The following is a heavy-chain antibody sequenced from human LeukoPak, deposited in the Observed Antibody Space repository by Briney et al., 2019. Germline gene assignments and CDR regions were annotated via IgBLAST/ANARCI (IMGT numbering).Heavy chain of an antibody. CDR3: ARQSWSGYSYYYYYMDV. CDR2: VYYSGST. Sequence: SETLSLTCTVSGGSISSSSYYWGWIRQPPGKGLEWIGSVYYSGSTYYNPSLKSRVTISVDTSKNQFSLKLSSVTAADTAVYYCARQSWSGYSYYYYYMDVWGKGTTVTVSS. D-gene: IGHD1-14*01. V-gene: IGHV4-39*01. J-gene: IGHJ6*03. CDR1: GGSISSSSYY.